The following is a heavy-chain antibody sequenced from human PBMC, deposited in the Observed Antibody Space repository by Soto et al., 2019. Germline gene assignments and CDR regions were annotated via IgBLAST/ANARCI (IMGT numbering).Heavy chain of an antibody. CDR3: ARLGGSTGYNFCYYGMDV. J-gene: IGHJ6*02. V-gene: IGHV4-39*01. D-gene: IGHD5-12*01. CDR1: GASISSSSYY. Sequence: SETLSLTCTVSGASISSSSYYWGWIRQPPGKGLEWIGHVYYSGSTFYNPSLTSRVTISVDTSKNQFSLNLSSVTAADTAVYYCARLGGSTGYNFCYYGMDVWGQGTTVT. CDR2: VYYSGST.